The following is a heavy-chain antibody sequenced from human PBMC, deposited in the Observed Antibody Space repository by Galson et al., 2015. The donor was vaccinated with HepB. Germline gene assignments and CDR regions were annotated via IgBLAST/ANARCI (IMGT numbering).Heavy chain of an antibody. CDR1: GFTFSDYD. Sequence: SLRLSCAASGFTFSDYDMNWVRQAPGKGLEWVSYISSTASDISYADSVKGRFTISRVNAKNSLYLQMNSLRAEDTSVYYCARGSMYHMDVWGQGTTVTVSS. D-gene: IGHD2/OR15-2a*01. CDR2: ISSTASDI. CDR3: ARGSMYHMDV. V-gene: IGHV3-48*03. J-gene: IGHJ6*02.